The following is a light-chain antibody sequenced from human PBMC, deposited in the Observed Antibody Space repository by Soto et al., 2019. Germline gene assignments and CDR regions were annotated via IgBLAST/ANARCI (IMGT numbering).Light chain of an antibody. J-gene: IGLJ3*02. Sequence: QSVLTQPPSVSGAPGXRXXXXXTGNSSNLGAGYDVHWYQQLPGAAPKLVIFGNRNRPSGVPERFSGSKSGTSASLAITGLQAEDEADYYCQAYDYSLTASVFGGGTKVTVL. CDR2: GNR. CDR3: QAYDYSLTASV. V-gene: IGLV1-40*01. CDR1: SSNLGAGYD.